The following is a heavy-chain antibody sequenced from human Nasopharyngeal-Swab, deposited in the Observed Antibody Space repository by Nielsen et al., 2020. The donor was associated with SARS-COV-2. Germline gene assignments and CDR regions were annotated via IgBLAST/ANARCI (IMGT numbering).Heavy chain of an antibody. Sequence: ASVKVSCKASGYTFTSYAINWVRQATGQGLEWMGWMNPNIGNTGYAQKFQGRVTMTRNTSISTAYMELSSLRSEDTAVYYCATSQLEPAAMTFVDYWGKGTLATVSS. D-gene: IGHD2-2*01. CDR2: MNPNIGNT. CDR1: GYTFTSYA. J-gene: IGHJ4*02. CDR3: ATSQLEPAAMTFVDY. V-gene: IGHV1-8*01.